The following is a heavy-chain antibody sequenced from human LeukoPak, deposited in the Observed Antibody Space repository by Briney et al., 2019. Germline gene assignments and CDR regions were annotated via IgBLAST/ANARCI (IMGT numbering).Heavy chain of an antibody. V-gene: IGHV5-51*01. J-gene: IGHJ4*02. CDR3: ARHPAYSSGWYRPYYLDY. Sequence: GESLKISCKGSGYSFTSYWIGWVRQMPGKGLEWMGIIYPGDSDTRYSPSFQGQVTISADKSISTAYLQWSSLKASDTAMYYCARHPAYSSGWYRPYYLDYWGQGTLVTVSS. CDR2: IYPGDSDT. CDR1: GYSFTSYW. D-gene: IGHD6-19*01.